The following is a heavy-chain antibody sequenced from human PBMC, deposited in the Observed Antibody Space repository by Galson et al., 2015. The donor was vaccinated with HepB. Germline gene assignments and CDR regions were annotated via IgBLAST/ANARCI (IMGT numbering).Heavy chain of an antibody. V-gene: IGHV3-23*01. Sequence: SLRLSCAASGFTFSSYAMSWVRQAPGKGLEWVSAISGSGGSTYYADSVKGRFTISRDNSKNTLYLQMNSLRAEDTAVYYCAKGRITMIVVVIDAFDIWGQRTMVTVSS. CDR3: AKGRITMIVVVIDAFDI. CDR2: ISGSGGST. D-gene: IGHD3-22*01. CDR1: GFTFSSYA. J-gene: IGHJ3*02.